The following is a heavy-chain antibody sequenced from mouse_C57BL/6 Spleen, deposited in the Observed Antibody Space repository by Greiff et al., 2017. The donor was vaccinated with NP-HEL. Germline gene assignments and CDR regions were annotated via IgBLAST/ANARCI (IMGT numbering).Heavy chain of an antibody. J-gene: IGHJ3*01. V-gene: IGHV1-53*01. CDR3: ARSGGYYSAWFAY. CDR2: INPSNGGT. D-gene: IGHD2-3*01. CDR1: GYTFTSYW. Sequence: QVQLQQPGTELVKPGASVKLSCKASGYTFTSYWMHWVKQRPGQGLEWIRNINPSNGGTNYNEKFKSKATLTVDKSSSTAYMQLSSLTSEDSAVYYCARSGGYYSAWFAYWGQGTLVTVSA.